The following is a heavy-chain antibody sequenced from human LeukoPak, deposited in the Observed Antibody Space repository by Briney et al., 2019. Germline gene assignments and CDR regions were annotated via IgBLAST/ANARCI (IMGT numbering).Heavy chain of an antibody. J-gene: IGHJ6*04. CDR1: GGSISSSSYY. Sequence: PSETLSLTCTVSGGSISSSSYYWGWLRQPPGKGLEWIGSIYYSGSTYYNPSLKSRVTISVDTSKNQFSLKLSSVTAADTAVYYCATYYYGSEMDVWGKGTTVTISS. V-gene: IGHV4-39*01. D-gene: IGHD3-10*01. CDR2: IYYSGST. CDR3: ATYYYGSEMDV.